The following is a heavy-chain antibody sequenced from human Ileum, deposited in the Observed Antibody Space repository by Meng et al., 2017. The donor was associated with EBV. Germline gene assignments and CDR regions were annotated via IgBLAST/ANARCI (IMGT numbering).Heavy chain of an antibody. CDR1: GDSMTNNNV. V-gene: IGHV4-4*02. CDR2: IYHSGST. J-gene: IGHJ4*02. D-gene: IGHD2-8*01. CDR3: ARTGVGLAFDY. Sequence: QVHLPESGPGLVKSSGTLSRTCGVSGDSMTNNNVWTWVRQPPGKGLEWIGEIYHSGSTNYNPSLQSRATISVDMSKKQFSLKLRSVTAADTAVYYCARTGVGLAFDYWGLGTLVTVSS.